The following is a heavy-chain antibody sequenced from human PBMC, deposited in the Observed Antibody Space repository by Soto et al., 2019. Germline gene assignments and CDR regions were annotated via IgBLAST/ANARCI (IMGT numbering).Heavy chain of an antibody. CDR3: AKDGENPLYYDFWSGYFDY. J-gene: IGHJ4*02. Sequence: GGSLRLSCAASGFTFSSYGMHWVRQAPGKGLEWVAVISYDGSNKYYADSVKGRFTISRDNSKNTLYLQMNSLRAEDTAVYYCAKDGENPLYYDFWSGYFDYWGQGTLVTVSS. CDR1: GFTFSSYG. V-gene: IGHV3-30*18. D-gene: IGHD3-3*01. CDR2: ISYDGSNK.